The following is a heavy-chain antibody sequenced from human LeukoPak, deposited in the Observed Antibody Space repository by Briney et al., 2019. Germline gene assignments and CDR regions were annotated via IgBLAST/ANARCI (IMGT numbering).Heavy chain of an antibody. V-gene: IGHV1-18*01. CDR1: GYTFTSYG. Sequence: GASVKVSCKASGYTFTSYGISWVRQAPGQGLEWMGWISAYNGNTNYAQKLQGRVTMTTDTSTSTAYMELRSLRPDDTAVYYCARDRHSWEGYSSSWYSSRNLEYFQHWGQGTLVTVSS. D-gene: IGHD6-13*01. CDR2: ISAYNGNT. J-gene: IGHJ1*01. CDR3: ARDRHSWEGYSSSWYSSRNLEYFQH.